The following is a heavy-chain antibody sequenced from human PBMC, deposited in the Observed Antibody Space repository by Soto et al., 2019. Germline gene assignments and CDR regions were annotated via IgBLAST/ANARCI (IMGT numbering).Heavy chain of an antibody. CDR2: ISYDGSNK. CDR3: ARCFHMVSSLRIDY. D-gene: IGHD5-18*01. J-gene: IGHJ4*02. V-gene: IGHV3-30-3*01. Sequence: QVQLVESGGGVVQPGRSLRLSCAASGFTFSSYAMHWVRQAPGKGLEWVALISYDGSNKYFADSVKGRFTISRDNSKNQLYLLMNSLRAEDTAVYCCARCFHMVSSLRIDYWGQGTLVTVSS. CDR1: GFTFSSYA.